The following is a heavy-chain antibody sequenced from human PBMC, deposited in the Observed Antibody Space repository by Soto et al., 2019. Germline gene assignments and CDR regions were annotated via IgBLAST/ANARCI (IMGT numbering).Heavy chain of an antibody. CDR1: GYAFTTYG. J-gene: IGHJ4*02. Sequence: QVHLGQSGAEVKKPGASVKVSCKGSGYAFTTYGITWVRQAPGQGLEWMGWISAHNGNTNYAQKLQGRVTVTRVTCTSTAYMELRSLRSDDTAVYCCARGRYGDYWGQGALVTVSS. V-gene: IGHV1-18*01. CDR3: ARGRYGDY. CDR2: ISAHNGNT. D-gene: IGHD1-1*01.